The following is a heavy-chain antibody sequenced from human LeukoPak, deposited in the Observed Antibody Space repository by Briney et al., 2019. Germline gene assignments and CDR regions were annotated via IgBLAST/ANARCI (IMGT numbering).Heavy chain of an antibody. Sequence: ASVKVSCKASGYSFTNYGVSWVRQAPGQGLEWMGWVSGNDGRTNYAQNLQGRVTMTTDTSTSTVYMELSSLRSDDTAAYYCARDYGLANHKWFDTFDIWGQGTMVTVSS. V-gene: IGHV1-18*01. CDR1: GYSFTNYG. CDR2: VSGNDGRT. J-gene: IGHJ3*02. D-gene: IGHD3-22*01. CDR3: ARDYGLANHKWFDTFDI.